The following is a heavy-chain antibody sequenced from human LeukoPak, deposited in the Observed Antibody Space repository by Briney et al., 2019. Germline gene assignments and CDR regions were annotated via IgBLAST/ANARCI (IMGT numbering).Heavy chain of an antibody. CDR1: GFTFSTYV. V-gene: IGHV3-23*01. J-gene: IGHJ4*02. CDR2: ISGSGGST. Sequence: GGSLRLSCAASGFTFSTYVMSWVRQAPGKGLEWVSAISGSGGSTYYADSVKGRFTISRDNSKNTLYLQMNNLGADDTAVYYCAKGNWRYFDYWGQGTLVTVSS. CDR3: AKGNWRYFDY. D-gene: IGHD1-1*01.